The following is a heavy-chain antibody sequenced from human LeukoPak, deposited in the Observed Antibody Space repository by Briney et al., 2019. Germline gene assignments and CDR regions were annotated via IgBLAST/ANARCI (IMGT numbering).Heavy chain of an antibody. D-gene: IGHD3-10*01. Sequence: SETLSLTCTVSGGSISSYYWSWIRQPPGKGLEWIGYIYYSGSTNYNPSLKSRVTMSVDTSKNQFSLKLSSVTAADTAVYYCAREQYYYGSGSYYLFDYWGQGTLVTVSS. V-gene: IGHV4-59*12. CDR1: GGSISSYY. CDR3: AREQYYYGSGSYYLFDY. J-gene: IGHJ4*02. CDR2: IYYSGST.